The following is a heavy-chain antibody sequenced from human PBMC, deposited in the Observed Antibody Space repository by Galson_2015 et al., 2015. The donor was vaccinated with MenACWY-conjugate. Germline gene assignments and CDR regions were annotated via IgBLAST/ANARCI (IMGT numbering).Heavy chain of an antibody. CDR3: ARGSAAASYYYYYGMDV. J-gene: IGHJ6*02. D-gene: IGHD2-2*01. CDR1: GFTFSTYH. V-gene: IGHV3-48*02. CDR2: ISSSSTI. Sequence: SLRLSCAASGFTFSTYHMNWVRQAPGKGLEWVSYISSSSTIYYADSVNGRFTISRDNAKNSLYLQMNSLRDEDTAVYYCARGSAAASYYYYYGMDVWGQGTTVTVSS.